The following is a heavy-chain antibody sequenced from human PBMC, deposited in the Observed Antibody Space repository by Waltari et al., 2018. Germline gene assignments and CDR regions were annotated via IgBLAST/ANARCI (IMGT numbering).Heavy chain of an antibody. Sequence: QVQLVESGGGVVQPGRSLRLSCAASGFTFNTYGRHWGRQAPGKGVWGVGIIWSDGNTKYYADSVRGRVTISRDNSKNTLFLQMNSLRAEDTAVYYCARDLVLAAGTRDYWGQGTLVVVSS. CDR1: GFTFNTYG. V-gene: IGHV3-33*01. J-gene: IGHJ4*02. D-gene: IGHD6-13*01. CDR2: IWSDGNTK. CDR3: ARDLVLAAGTRDY.